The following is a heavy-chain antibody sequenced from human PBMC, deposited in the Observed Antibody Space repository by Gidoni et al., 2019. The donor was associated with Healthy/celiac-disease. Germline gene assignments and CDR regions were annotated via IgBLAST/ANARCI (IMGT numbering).Heavy chain of an antibody. V-gene: IGHV1-69*01. CDR2: IIPILGTA. Sequence: QVQLVQSGAEVKKPGSSAKVSCKASGGTFSSYAISWVRQAPGQGLEWMGGIIPILGTANYAQKFQGRVTITADESTSTAYMELSSLRSEDTAVYYCARAGVDTAMVTTYYYYGMDVWGQGTTVTVSS. D-gene: IGHD5-18*01. J-gene: IGHJ6*02. CDR1: GGTFSSYA. CDR3: ARAGVDTAMVTTYYYYGMDV.